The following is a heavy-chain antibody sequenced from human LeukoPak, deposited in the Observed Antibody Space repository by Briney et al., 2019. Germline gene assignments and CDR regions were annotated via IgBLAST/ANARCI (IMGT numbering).Heavy chain of an antibody. J-gene: IGHJ4*02. V-gene: IGHV4-4*07. D-gene: IGHD5-18*01. CDR3: ARVLDTAMVTFDY. CDR2: IYSSGGT. Sequence: SETLSLTCIVSGGSISSYFWSWIRQPAGKGLEWIGRIYSSGGTNYNPSPKSRVTMSVDTSKNQFSLKVNSVTAADTAVYYCARVLDTAMVTFDYWGQGTLVTVSS. CDR1: GGSISSYF.